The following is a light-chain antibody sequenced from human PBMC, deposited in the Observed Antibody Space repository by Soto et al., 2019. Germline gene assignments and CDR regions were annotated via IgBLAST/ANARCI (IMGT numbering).Light chain of an antibody. Sequence: QSVLTQPASVSGSPGQSITISCTGTSSDVGGYNYVSWYQQHPGKAPKFMIYDVRNRPSGVSNRFSGSKSVNTASLTISGLQAEDEADYYCSSYTTVSTYVFGPGTKVTVL. CDR2: DVR. CDR1: SSDVGGYNY. V-gene: IGLV2-14*01. J-gene: IGLJ1*01. CDR3: SSYTTVSTYV.